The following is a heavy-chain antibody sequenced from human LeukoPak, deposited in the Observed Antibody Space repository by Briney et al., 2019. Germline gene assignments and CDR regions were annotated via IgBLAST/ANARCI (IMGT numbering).Heavy chain of an antibody. V-gene: IGHV4-34*01. D-gene: IGHD4-23*01. Sequence: SETLSLTCAVYGVSYRGYYWSWIRQPPGKGLEWIGEINHSGSTNYNPSLKSRVTISVDTSKNQFSLKLSSVTAADTAVYYCARPADYGGNLGYFDYWGQGTLVTVSS. CDR3: ARPADYGGNLGYFDY. CDR1: GVSYRGYY. CDR2: INHSGST. J-gene: IGHJ4*02.